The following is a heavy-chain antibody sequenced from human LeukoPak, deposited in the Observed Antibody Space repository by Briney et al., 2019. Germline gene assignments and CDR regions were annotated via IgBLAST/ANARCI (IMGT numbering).Heavy chain of an antibody. CDR2: IYPGDSDT. V-gene: IGHV5-51*01. D-gene: IGHD6-19*01. Sequence: PGESLKISCKGSGYSFTSYWIGWVRQTPGKGLEWMGIIYPGDSDTRYSPSFQGQVTISADKSISTAYLQWSSLKASDTAMYYCARHRWGGSGGIYYYYGMDVWGQGTTVTVSS. CDR1: GYSFTSYW. CDR3: ARHRWGGSGGIYYYYGMDV. J-gene: IGHJ6*02.